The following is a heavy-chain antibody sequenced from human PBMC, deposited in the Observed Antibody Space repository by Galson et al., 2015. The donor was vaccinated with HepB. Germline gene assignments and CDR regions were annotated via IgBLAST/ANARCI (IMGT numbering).Heavy chain of an antibody. CDR1: GDSVSSNSAA. D-gene: IGHD2-8*01. CDR3: ARVSKGFGYCTTTTCNAFNS. CDR2: TYYRSKWYN. Sequence: CAISGDSVSSNSAAWNWIRQSPSRGLEWLGRTYYRSKWYNDYAVSVKSRITISPDTPKNQLSLQLNSVTPEDTAVYYCARVSKGFGYCTTTTCNAFNSWGQGTLVTVSS. J-gene: IGHJ4*02. V-gene: IGHV6-1*01.